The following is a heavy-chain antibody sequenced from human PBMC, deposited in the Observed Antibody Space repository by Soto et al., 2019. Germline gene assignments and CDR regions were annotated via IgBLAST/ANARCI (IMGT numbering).Heavy chain of an antibody. V-gene: IGHV1-18*01. CDR1: GYTFTSYG. CDR3: ARAPDGSGSYSNNWFDP. D-gene: IGHD3-10*01. J-gene: IGHJ5*02. Sequence: QVQLVQSGAEVKKPGASVKVSCKASGYTFTSYGISWVRQAPGQGLEWMGWISAYNGNTNYAQKLQGRVTMTTDTSTSTAYMALRSLRSDDTAVYYCARAPDGSGSYSNNWFDPWGQGTLVTVSS. CDR2: ISAYNGNT.